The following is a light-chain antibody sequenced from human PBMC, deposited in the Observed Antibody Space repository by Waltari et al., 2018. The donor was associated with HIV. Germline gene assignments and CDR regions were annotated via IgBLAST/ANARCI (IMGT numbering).Light chain of an antibody. J-gene: IGKJ1*01. CDR3: QQYGRSPRT. CDR1: QRIKNS. V-gene: IGKV3D-20*01. Sequence: VLTQSPGTLSLSPGERVTLSCGASQRIKNSLAWYQQKPGLIYDASSRATGTPDRFSGSGSGTDFTLSISRLEPEDFAVYYCQQYGRSPRTFGQGTKVETK. CDR2: DAS.